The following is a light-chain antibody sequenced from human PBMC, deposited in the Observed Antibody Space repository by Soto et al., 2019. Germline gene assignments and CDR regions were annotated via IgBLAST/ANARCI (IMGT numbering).Light chain of an antibody. Sequence: DIVMTQSPTILSVSPGERATLSCRASQSVSSSYLAWYQQKPGQAPRLLIYGASSRATGIPDRFSGSGSGTDFTLTISRLEPEDFAVYYCQQYGSSPPRTFGQGTKVDIK. CDR3: QQYGSSPPRT. CDR1: QSVSSSY. V-gene: IGKV3-20*01. CDR2: GAS. J-gene: IGKJ1*01.